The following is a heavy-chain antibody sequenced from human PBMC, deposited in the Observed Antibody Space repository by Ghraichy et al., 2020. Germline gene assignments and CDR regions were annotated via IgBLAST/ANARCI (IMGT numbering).Heavy chain of an antibody. CDR3: ARFEGTRGVMDV. CDR2: TYYRSKWYR. J-gene: IGHJ6*02. CDR1: GDSVSSNNAA. D-gene: IGHD3-10*01. V-gene: IGHV6-1*01. Sequence: SQTLSLTCAISGDSVSSNNAAWNWIRQSPSRGLEWLGRTYYRSKWYRSYAVSVKSRIAINPDTSKNQFSLQLNSVTPEDTAVYYCARFEGTRGVMDVWGQGTTVTVS.